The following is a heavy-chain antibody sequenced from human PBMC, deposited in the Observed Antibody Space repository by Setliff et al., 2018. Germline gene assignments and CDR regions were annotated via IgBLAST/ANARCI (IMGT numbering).Heavy chain of an antibody. CDR1: GDSLSDYY. J-gene: IGHJ4*02. Sequence: PSETLSLTCAVYGDSLSDYYWSWIRQPPGKGLEWIEEINHRGSTNYNPSFKGRVTISLDTSTNQFSLNLNSVTAADTAVYYCAKERYFDWFFENWGQGTLVTVSS. CDR3: AKERYFDWFFEN. CDR2: INHRGST. V-gene: IGHV4-34*01. D-gene: IGHD3-9*01.